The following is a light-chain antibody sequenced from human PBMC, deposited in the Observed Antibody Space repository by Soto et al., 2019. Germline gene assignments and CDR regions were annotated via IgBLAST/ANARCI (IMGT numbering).Light chain of an antibody. V-gene: IGKV3-20*01. CDR3: QQYGSSQTA. J-gene: IGKJ3*01. Sequence: EIVLTQSPGTLSLSPGERATLSCRASQSVSSSYLAWYQQKPGQAPRLLIYGASSRATGIPDRFSGSGSGTDFTLTISRLEPEDFAVYYCQQYGSSQTAFGPGTKVD. CDR2: GAS. CDR1: QSVSSSY.